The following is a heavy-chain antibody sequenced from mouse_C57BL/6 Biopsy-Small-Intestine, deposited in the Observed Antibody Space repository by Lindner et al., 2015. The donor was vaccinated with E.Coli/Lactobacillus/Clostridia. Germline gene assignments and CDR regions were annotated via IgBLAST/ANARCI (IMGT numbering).Heavy chain of an antibody. CDR2: IYPGGGYT. D-gene: IGHD2-4*01. V-gene: IGHV1-63*02. CDR1: GYTFTNYW. J-gene: IGHJ2*01. Sequence: VQLQESGAELVRPGTSVKMFCKAAGYTFTNYWIGWVKQRPEHGLEWIGDIYPGGGYTNYNEKFKGKATLTADTSSSTAYMQLSSLTSEDSAIYYCARRGLGLRGDYWGQGSTLTVSS. CDR3: ARRGLGLRGDY.